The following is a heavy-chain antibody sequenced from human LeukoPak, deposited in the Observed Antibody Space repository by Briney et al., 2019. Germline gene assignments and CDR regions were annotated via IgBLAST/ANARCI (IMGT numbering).Heavy chain of an antibody. CDR2: IYPGDSDT. V-gene: IGHV5-51*01. Sequence: GESLKISCQGSGYSFTSYWIGWVRQMPGKGLEWMGIIYPGDSDTRYSPSFQGQVTISADKSISTAYLQWSSLKASDIAMYYCARQGGYYYYGMDVWGQGTTVTVSS. CDR1: GYSFTSYW. J-gene: IGHJ6*02. CDR3: ARQGGYYYYGMDV.